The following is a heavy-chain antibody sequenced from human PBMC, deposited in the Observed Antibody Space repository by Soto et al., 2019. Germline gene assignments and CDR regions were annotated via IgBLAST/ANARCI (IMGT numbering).Heavy chain of an antibody. CDR2: IYYSGST. CDR3: ARHSSWNYFSYYGMDV. D-gene: IGHD1-7*01. J-gene: IGHJ6*02. CDR1: GGSIRSSSYY. Sequence: SETLSLTCSVSGGSIRSSSYYWGWIRQPPGKGLEWIGSIYYSGSTYYNPSLKSRVTISVDTSKNQFSLKLSSVTAADTAVYYCARHSSWNYFSYYGMDVWGQGTTVTVSS. V-gene: IGHV4-39*01.